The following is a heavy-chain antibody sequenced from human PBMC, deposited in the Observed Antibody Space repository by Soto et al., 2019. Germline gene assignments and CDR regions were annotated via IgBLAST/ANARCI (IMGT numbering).Heavy chain of an antibody. CDR2: LYNVDGT. D-gene: IGHD2-21*02. Sequence: DVQLVESGGGLIQPGGSLRLSCAAFGLTVSGKKYLAWVRQAPGKGLEWLSGLYNVDGTYYAASVKGRFTVSRDSSKSVVYLQLNSLRPDGTAVYFCASWRLPEHAYDNWGLGTTVTVSS. CDR3: ASWRLPEHAYDN. V-gene: IGHV3-53*01. J-gene: IGHJ3*02. CDR1: GLTVSGKKY.